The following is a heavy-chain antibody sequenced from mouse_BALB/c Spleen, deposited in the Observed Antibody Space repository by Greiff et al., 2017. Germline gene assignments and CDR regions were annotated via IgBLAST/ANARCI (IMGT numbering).Heavy chain of an antibody. CDR1: GFTFSSYA. J-gene: IGHJ3*01. D-gene: IGHD1-2*01. CDR2: ISSGGST. Sequence: EVNVVESGGGLVKPGGSLKLSCAASGFTFSSYAMSWVRQTPEKRLEWVASISSGGSTYYPDSVKGRFTISRDNARNILYLQMSSLRSEDTAMYYCARMDYGYPSWFAYWGQGTLVTVSA. V-gene: IGHV5-6-5*01. CDR3: ARMDYGYPSWFAY.